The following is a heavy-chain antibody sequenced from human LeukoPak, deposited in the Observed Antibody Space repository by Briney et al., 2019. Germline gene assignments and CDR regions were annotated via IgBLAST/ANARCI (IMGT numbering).Heavy chain of an antibody. Sequence: ASVKVSCKASGYTFTGYYMHWVRQAPGHGLEWMGWINPSSGGTNYAQKSQGRVTMTRDTSISTAYMELSRLRSDDTAVYYCARGYCSSTSCYHFDYWGQGTLVTVAS. V-gene: IGHV1-2*02. CDR3: ARGYCSSTSCYHFDY. J-gene: IGHJ4*02. D-gene: IGHD2-2*01. CDR1: GYTFTGYY. CDR2: INPSSGGT.